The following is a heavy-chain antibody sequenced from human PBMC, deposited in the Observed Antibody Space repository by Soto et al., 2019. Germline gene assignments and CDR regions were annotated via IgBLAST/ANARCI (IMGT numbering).Heavy chain of an antibody. CDR1: GFTLSNHY. Sequence: GGSLRLSCAVSGFTLSNHYMSWVRQAPGKGLEWVAGINPDGREKYYVDSLKGRLTISRDSAKSSLYLEMNSLRADDTAVYYCARGGASEFWGQGALVTVSS. J-gene: IGHJ4*02. V-gene: IGHV3-7*05. CDR2: INPDGREK. CDR3: ARGGASEF. D-gene: IGHD3-10*01.